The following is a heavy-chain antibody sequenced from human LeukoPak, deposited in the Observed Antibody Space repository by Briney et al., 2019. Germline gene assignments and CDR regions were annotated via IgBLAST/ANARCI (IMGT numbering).Heavy chain of an antibody. D-gene: IGHD3-22*01. J-gene: IGHJ4*02. CDR1: GYSISSGYY. V-gene: IGHV4-38-2*02. CDR2: IYQSGST. Sequence: PSETLSLTCTVSGYSISSGYYWGWLRQPPGKGLEWIGRIYQSGSTYYNPSLKSHVTISVDTSKNQFSLKLTSVTAADTAVYFCASRVYYYDTRGPFDSEFWGQGTQVTVSS. CDR3: ASRVYYYDTRGPFDSEF.